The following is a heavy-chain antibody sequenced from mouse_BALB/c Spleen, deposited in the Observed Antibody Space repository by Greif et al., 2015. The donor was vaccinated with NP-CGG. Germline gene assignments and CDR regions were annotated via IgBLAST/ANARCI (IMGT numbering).Heavy chain of an antibody. CDR2: IYPGDGDT. V-gene: IGHV1-80*01. J-gene: IGHJ3*01. Sequence: VKLQESGAELVRPGSSVKISCKASGYAFSSYWMNWVKQRPGQGLEWIGQIYPGDGDTNYNGKFKGKATLTADKSSSTAYMQLSSLTSEDSAVYFCARSDYEGWFAYWGQGTLVTVSA. D-gene: IGHD2-4*01. CDR1: GYAFSSYW. CDR3: ARSDYEGWFAY.